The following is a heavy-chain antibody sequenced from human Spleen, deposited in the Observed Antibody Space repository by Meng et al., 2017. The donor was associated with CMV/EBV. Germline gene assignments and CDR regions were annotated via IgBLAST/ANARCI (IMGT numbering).Heavy chain of an antibody. D-gene: IGHD2-2*02. J-gene: IGHJ6*02. Sequence: ASVKVSCKASGYTFTAHYFHWVRQAPGQGLEWMGWISDYSAETTSAQKFYGRLTLTTDTSTNTAYMELRSLRFDDTAVYYCARNLNRDCSTTLCYIGGMDVWGQGTTVTVSS. CDR1: GYTFTAHY. CDR2: ISDYSAET. CDR3: ARNLNRDCSTTLCYIGGMDV. V-gene: IGHV1-18*04.